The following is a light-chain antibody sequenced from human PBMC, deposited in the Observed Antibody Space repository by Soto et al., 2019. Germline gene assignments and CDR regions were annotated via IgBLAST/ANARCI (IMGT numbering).Light chain of an antibody. V-gene: IGKV3-11*01. J-gene: IGKJ1*01. CDR1: QSVSSY. Sequence: PGERATLSCRASQSVSSYLAWYQQKPGQAPRLLIYDASNRATGIPARFSGSGSGTDFTLTISSLEPEDFAVYYCQQRSNWWTFGQGTKVEIK. CDR3: QQRSNWWT. CDR2: DAS.